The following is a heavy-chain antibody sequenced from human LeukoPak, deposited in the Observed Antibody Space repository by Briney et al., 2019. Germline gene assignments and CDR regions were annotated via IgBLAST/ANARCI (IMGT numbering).Heavy chain of an antibody. Sequence: GGSLRLSCAASGFTFSSYSMTWVRQAPGKGLEWVSSMSSGSRYIYYADSVRGRFTISRDNAKNSLYLQMNSLRAEDTAVYYCARGHYYDSSGIRSEGAFDIWGQGTMVTVSS. CDR1: GFTFSSYS. D-gene: IGHD3-22*01. CDR3: ARGHYYDSSGIRSEGAFDI. J-gene: IGHJ3*02. CDR2: MSSGSRYI. V-gene: IGHV3-21*01.